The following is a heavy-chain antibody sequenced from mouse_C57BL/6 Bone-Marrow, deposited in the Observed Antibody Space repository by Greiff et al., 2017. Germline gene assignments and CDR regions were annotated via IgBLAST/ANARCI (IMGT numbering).Heavy chain of an antibody. V-gene: IGHV5-6*01. CDR3: ARQPD. J-gene: IGHJ3*01. CDR2: ISSGGSYT. Sequence: EVKLVESGGDLVKPGGSLKLSCAASGFTFSSYGMSWVRQTPDKRLEWVATISSGGSYTYYPDSVKGRFTISRDNAKNTLYLQMSSLKSEDTAMYYCARQPDWGQGTLVTVSA. CDR1: GFTFSSYG.